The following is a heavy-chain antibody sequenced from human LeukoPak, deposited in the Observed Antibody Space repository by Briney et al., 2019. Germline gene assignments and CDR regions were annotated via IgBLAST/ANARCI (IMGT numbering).Heavy chain of an antibody. CDR3: ASIRGGPLRYEDY. D-gene: IGHD4-17*01. Sequence: SETLSLTCTVSGGSISSGDYYWSWIRQPPGKGLEWIGYIYYSGSTYYNPSLKSRVTISVDTSKNQFSLKLSSVTAADTAVYYCASIRGGPLRYEDYWGQGTLVTVSS. CDR2: IYYSGST. V-gene: IGHV4-30-4*01. CDR1: GGSISSGDYY. J-gene: IGHJ4*02.